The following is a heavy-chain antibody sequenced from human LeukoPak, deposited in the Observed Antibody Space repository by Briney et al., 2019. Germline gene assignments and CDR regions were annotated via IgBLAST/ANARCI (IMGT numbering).Heavy chain of an antibody. Sequence: GGSLRLSCAASGFTFSAYWMTWVRQAPGKGLEWEADIKEDGTEKNYVDSVKGRFTISRDNVKKSLYLEMNSLRVEDTAVYYCARGRWSDYWGQGTLVTVSS. CDR3: ARGRWSDY. V-gene: IGHV3-7*01. D-gene: IGHD5-24*01. J-gene: IGHJ4*02. CDR2: IKEDGTEK. CDR1: GFTFSAYW.